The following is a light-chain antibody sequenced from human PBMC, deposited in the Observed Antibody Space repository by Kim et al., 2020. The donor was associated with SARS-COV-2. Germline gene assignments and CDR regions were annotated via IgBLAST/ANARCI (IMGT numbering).Light chain of an antibody. CDR1: ALPNQY. V-gene: IGLV3-25*03. J-gene: IGLJ3*02. Sequence: PGQTARITCSGDALPNQYAYWFQQKPGQAPVPVIYEDTERPSGIPERFSGSTSGTTVTLTISGVQAEDEADYYCQSSDSSDTFWVFGGGTQLTVL. CDR3: QSSDSSDTFWV. CDR2: EDT.